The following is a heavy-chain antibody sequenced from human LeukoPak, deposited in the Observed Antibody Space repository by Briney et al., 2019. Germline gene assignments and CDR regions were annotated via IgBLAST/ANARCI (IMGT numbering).Heavy chain of an antibody. CDR1: GYTFTSYD. D-gene: IGHD4-17*01. CDR2: MNPNSGNT. J-gene: IGHJ5*02. V-gene: IGHV1-8*01. CDR3: ARGCTVTRLFLSRVIWFDP. Sequence: GASVKVSCKASGYTFTSYDINWVRQATGQGLEWMGWMNPNSGNTGYAQKSQGRVTMTRNTSITTAYMELSSLRSEDTAVYYCARGCTVTRLFLSRVIWFDPWGQGTLVTVSS.